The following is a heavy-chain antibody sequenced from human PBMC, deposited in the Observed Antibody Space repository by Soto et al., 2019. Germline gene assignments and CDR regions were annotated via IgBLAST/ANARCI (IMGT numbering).Heavy chain of an antibody. CDR2: IFHSGEP. V-gene: IGHV4-30-4*08. CDR1: GASISSGDYY. CDR3: ARSHDVLGAFDV. Sequence: QVQLQESGPGLVKPSETLSLTCTVSGASISSGDYYWSWTRQSPGKGLQWNGYIFHSGEPYYTPSLETLLAISIDASKNQFSLNLNSVTAADTAVYFCARSHDVLGAFDVWGPGTVVTVSP. J-gene: IGHJ3*01. D-gene: IGHD3-16*01.